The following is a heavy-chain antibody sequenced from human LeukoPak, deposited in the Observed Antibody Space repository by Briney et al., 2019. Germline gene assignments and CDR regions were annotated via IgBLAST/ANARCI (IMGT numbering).Heavy chain of an antibody. CDR1: GFTFSSYE. Sequence: GGSLRLSCAASGFTFSSYEMNWVRQAPVKGLEWVSYISSSGSTIYYADSVKGRFTISRDNAKNSLYLQMNSLRAEDTAVYYCARDPGSGSYYPPGYYYVMDVWGKGTTVTVSS. CDR3: ARDPGSGSYYPPGYYYVMDV. V-gene: IGHV3-48*03. J-gene: IGHJ6*04. CDR2: ISSSGSTI. D-gene: IGHD3-10*01.